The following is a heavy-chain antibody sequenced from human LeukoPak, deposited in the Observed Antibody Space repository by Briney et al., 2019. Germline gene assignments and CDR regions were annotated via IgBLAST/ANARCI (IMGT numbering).Heavy chain of an antibody. Sequence: PSETLSLTCTVSGGSISSSSYYWGWIRQPPGKGLEWIGSIYYSGSTYYNPSLKSRVTISVDTSKNQFSLKLSSVTAADTAVYYCARAVFHNPFYYDSSGYPYYFDYWGQGTLVTVSS. CDR3: ARAVFHNPFYYDSSGYPYYFDY. D-gene: IGHD3-22*01. CDR2: IYYSGST. CDR1: GGSISSSSYY. J-gene: IGHJ4*02. V-gene: IGHV4-39*07.